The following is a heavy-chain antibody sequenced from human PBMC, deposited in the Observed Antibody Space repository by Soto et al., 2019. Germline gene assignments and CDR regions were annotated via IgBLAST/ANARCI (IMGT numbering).Heavy chain of an antibody. V-gene: IGHV3-30-3*01. CDR3: ARDKRDLRFLEWSYYFDY. D-gene: IGHD3-3*01. CDR2: ISYDGSNK. CDR1: KCADRSCA. J-gene: IGHJ4*02. Sequence: RLSCAACKCADRSCAMHSELQAQGKGLEWVAVISYDGSNKYYADSVKGRFTISRDNSKNTLYLQLNSLRAEDTAVYYCARDKRDLRFLEWSYYFDYWGQGTLVTVSS.